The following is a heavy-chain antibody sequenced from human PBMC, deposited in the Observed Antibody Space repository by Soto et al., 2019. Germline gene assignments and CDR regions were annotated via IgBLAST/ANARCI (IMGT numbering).Heavy chain of an antibody. CDR1: GYTFTGYY. V-gene: IGHV1-2*04. D-gene: IGHD3-10*01. CDR3: ARDLGRGFRAFDI. CDR2: INPNSGGT. J-gene: IGHJ3*02. Sequence: ASVKVSCKASGYTFTGYYMHWVRQAPGQGLEWMGWINPNSGGTNYAQKFQGWVTMTRDTSISTAYMELSRLRSDDTAVYYCARDLGRGFRAFDIWGQGTMVTVSS.